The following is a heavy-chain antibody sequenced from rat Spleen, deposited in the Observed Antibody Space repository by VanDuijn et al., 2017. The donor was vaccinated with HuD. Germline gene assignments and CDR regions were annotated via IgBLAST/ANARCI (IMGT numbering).Heavy chain of an antibody. J-gene: IGHJ2*01. V-gene: IGHV10-5*01. D-gene: IGHD1-2*01. CDR3: TAAGFTIAAIPRY. CDR2: IRTKPNNYAT. Sequence: VQVVESGGGLVQPKESLKISCAASGFTFSNAAMYWVRQAPGKGLEWVARIRTKPNNYATYYADSVKGRFTISRDDSKSMVYLQMDNLKTEDTAMYYCTAAGFTIAAIPRYWGQGVMVTVSS. CDR1: GFTFSNAA.